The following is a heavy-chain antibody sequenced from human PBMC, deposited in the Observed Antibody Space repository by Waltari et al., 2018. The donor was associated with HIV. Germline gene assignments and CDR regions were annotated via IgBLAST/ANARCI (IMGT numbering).Heavy chain of an antibody. CDR3: ARDQDYYDSSGYTCYAFDP. V-gene: IGHV4-38-2*02. CDR2: ISRTGTT. J-gene: IGHJ3*01. Sequence: QVRLQESGPGLVKPSETLSLTCSVSGSSISSRYYWGWSRQAPGKGLEWIGSISRTGTTYYNPSLKSRVSVSLNMSKNQFSLKLSSVTAADTAVYYCARDQDYYDSSGYTCYAFDPWGQGTMVIVSS. CDR1: GSSISSRYY. D-gene: IGHD3-22*01.